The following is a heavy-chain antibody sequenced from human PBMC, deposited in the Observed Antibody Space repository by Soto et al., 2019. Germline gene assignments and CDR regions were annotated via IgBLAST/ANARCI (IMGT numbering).Heavy chain of an antibody. V-gene: IGHV3-30-3*01. J-gene: IGHJ4*02. CDR2: ISYDGSNK. Sequence: PGGSLRLSCAASGFTFSNYAMHWVRQAPGKGLELVAIISYDGSNKYYAESVKGRFTISRDNPRNSVHLQMSSLRVEDTAVYYCARDLSRGITMIALEIHYWGQGTRVTVSS. D-gene: IGHD3-22*01. CDR3: ARDLSRGITMIALEIHY. CDR1: GFTFSNYA.